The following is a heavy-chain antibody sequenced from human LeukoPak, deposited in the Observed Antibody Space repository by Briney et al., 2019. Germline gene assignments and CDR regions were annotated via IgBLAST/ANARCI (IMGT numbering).Heavy chain of an antibody. CDR1: GYTFTDYY. CDR2: INPNSGGT. J-gene: IGHJ4*02. D-gene: IGHD5-18*01. V-gene: IGHV1-2*02. CDR3: ARVQYTAMSAFDY. Sequence: ASVKVSCKASGYTFTDYYMHWVRQAPGQGLEWMGWINPNSGGTNYAQKFQGRVTMTRDTSISTAYMELSRLRSDDTAVYYCARVQYTAMSAFDYWGQGTLVTVSS.